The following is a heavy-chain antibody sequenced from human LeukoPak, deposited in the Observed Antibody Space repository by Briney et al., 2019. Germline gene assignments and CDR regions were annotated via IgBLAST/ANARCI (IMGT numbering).Heavy chain of an antibody. CDR1: GDSISSGGYF. D-gene: IGHD3-16*01. V-gene: IGHV4-31*03. CDR3: ARGGSK. Sequence: SETLSLTCTVSGDSISSGGYFWTWIRQHPGKGLEWIGYMYYSGKTYYNPSLKSRVIISIDTSKNQFSLNVSSVTAADTAVYYCARGGSKWGQGTLDTVSS. CDR2: MYYSGKT. J-gene: IGHJ4*02.